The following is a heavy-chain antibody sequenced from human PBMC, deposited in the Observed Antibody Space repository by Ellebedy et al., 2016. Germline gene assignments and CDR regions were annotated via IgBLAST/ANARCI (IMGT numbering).Heavy chain of an antibody. D-gene: IGHD1-26*01. V-gene: IGHV1-18*01. J-gene: IGHJ4*02. CDR1: GYTFTSYG. Sequence: ASVKVSXXASGYTFTSYGISWVRQAPGQGLEWMGWISAYNGNTNYAQKLQGRVTMTTDTSTSTAYMELRSLRSDDTAVYYCAREQPQVGADYWGQGTLVFVSS. CDR2: ISAYNGNT. CDR3: AREQPQVGADY.